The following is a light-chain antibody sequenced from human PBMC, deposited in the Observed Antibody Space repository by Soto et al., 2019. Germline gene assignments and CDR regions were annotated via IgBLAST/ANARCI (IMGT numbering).Light chain of an antibody. CDR1: SSNIGNNY. J-gene: IGLJ1*01. CDR3: GAWDSSLSAAYV. CDR2: ENN. V-gene: IGLV1-51*02. Sequence: QSVLTQPPSVSAAPGQKVTISCSGSSSNIGNNYVSWYQQLPGTAPKLLIYENNKRPSGIPDRFSGSKSGTSATLGITGLQTGGEADYYCGAWDSSLSAAYVFGTGTKVTVL.